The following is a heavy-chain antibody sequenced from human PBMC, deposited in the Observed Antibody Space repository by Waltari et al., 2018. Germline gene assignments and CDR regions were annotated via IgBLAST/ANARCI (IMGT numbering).Heavy chain of an antibody. Sequence: EVQLLESGGGWVQPGGSLRLSCAASGFTFSSYAMSWVRQAPGKGLEWVSVIYSGGSSTYYADSVKGRFTISSDNSKNTLYLQMNSLRAEDTAVYYCAKLDGYCSGGSCYAGIGWFDPWGQGTLVTVSS. V-gene: IGHV3-23*03. CDR2: IYSGGSST. CDR3: AKLDGYCSGGSCYAGIGWFDP. D-gene: IGHD2-15*01. J-gene: IGHJ5*02. CDR1: GFTFSSYA.